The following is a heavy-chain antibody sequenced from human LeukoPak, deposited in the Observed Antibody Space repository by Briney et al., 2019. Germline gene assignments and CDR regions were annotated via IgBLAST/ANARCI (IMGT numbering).Heavy chain of an antibody. V-gene: IGHV3-7*01. CDR2: IKQDGSEK. D-gene: IGHD6-19*01. J-gene: IGHJ4*02. CDR1: GFTFNNYW. Sequence: GGSLRLSCTASGFTFNNYWMGWVRQASGKGLEWVANIKQDGSEKYYVDSVRGRFTISRDNAKNSLFLQMNTLRAEDTAVYYCARVAGTIWEAWGQGTLVTVSS. CDR3: ARVAGTIWEA.